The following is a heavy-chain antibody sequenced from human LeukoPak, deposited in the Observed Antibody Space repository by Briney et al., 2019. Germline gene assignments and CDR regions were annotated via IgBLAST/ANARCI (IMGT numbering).Heavy chain of an antibody. J-gene: IGHJ4*02. CDR1: GGSISSYY. CDR3: ARGGDYDILTGYYYYFDY. Sequence: SETLSLTCTVSGGSISSYYWSWIRQPPGKGLEWIGYIYYSGSTNYNPSLKSRVTISVDTSKNQFSLKLSSVTAADTAVYYCARGGDYDILTGYYYYFDYWGQGTLVTVSS. D-gene: IGHD3-9*01. V-gene: IGHV4-59*01. CDR2: IYYSGST.